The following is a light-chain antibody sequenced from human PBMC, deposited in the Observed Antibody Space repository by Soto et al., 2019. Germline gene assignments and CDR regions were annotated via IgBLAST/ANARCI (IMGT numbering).Light chain of an antibody. Sequence: DIQRTQSPSPLSASVGDRVTITCRASQTISTYLNWYQQKPGKAPKLLIYGASSLQSGVPSRFSGSGSGTDFTLTISSLQPEDFGTYYCQQSFSTPRTFGQGTKVDIK. CDR2: GAS. CDR1: QTISTY. V-gene: IGKV1-39*01. J-gene: IGKJ1*01. CDR3: QQSFSTPRT.